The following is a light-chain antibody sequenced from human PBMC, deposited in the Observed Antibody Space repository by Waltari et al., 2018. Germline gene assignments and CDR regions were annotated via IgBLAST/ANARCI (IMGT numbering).Light chain of an antibody. CDR2: LGS. Sequence: DIVLTQSPLSLPVTPGEPASISCRSSQSLLHSNGYDYLDWYMQKPGQDPQVLIYLGSNRASGVPDRFSGSGSGTDFTLKISRVEADDVGVYYCMQPLQTPWTFGQGTKVEIK. CDR1: QSLLHSNGYDY. CDR3: MQPLQTPWT. V-gene: IGKV2-28*01. J-gene: IGKJ1*01.